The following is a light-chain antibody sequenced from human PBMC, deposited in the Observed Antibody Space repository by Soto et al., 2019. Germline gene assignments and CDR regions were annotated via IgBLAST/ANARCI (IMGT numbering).Light chain of an antibody. CDR2: EVS. CDR1: SSDGGDYNY. J-gene: IGLJ2*01. CDR3: SSYISNSIVV. V-gene: IGLV2-14*01. Sequence: QSALTQPASVSGSPGQSITISCTGTSSDGGDYNYVSWYQQHPGKAPKLMIYEVSHRLSGVSNRFSGSKSGYTASLTISGLQDEDEADYYCSSYISNSIVVFGGGTKLTVL.